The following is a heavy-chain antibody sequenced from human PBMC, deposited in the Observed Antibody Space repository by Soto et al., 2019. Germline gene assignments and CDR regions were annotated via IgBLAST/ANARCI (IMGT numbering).Heavy chain of an antibody. CDR3: ARDFYPVTTEGAFDY. V-gene: IGHV3-7*01. D-gene: IGHD4-17*01. J-gene: IGHJ4*02. CDR1: GFTFSSYW. CDR2: IKQDGSEK. Sequence: RGSLRLSCAASGFTFSSYWMSWVRQAPGKGLEWVANIKQDGSEKYYVDSVKGRFTISRDNAKNSLYLQMNSLRAEDTAVYYCARDFYPVTTEGAFDYWGQGTLVTVSS.